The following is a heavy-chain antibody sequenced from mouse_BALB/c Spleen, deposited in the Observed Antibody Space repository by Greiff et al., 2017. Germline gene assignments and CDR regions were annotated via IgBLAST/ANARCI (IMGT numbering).Heavy chain of an antibody. CDR2: INPSTGYT. Sequence: QVQLQQSGAELAKPGASVKMSCKASGYTFTSYWMHWVKQRPGQGLEWIGYINPSTGYTEYNQKFKDKATLSADKSSSTAYMQLSSLTSEDSAVYYCARRGYYYGSSYAMDYWGQGTSVTVSS. CDR3: ARRGYYYGSSYAMDY. J-gene: IGHJ4*01. V-gene: IGHV1-7*01. D-gene: IGHD1-1*01. CDR1: GYTFTSYW.